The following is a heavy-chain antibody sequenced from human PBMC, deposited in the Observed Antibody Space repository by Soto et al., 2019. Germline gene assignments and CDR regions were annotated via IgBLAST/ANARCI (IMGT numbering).Heavy chain of an antibody. D-gene: IGHD4-4*01. Sequence: SETLSLTCAVSGYSISSGYYWGWLRQPPGKGLEWIGSIYHGGSTYYNPSLNSRVTLSIDMTNNHVSLILNSVTASDTAVYFCVSQRTTVITQAYFDYWGPGALVTVPQ. J-gene: IGHJ4*02. CDR3: VSQRTTVITQAYFDY. CDR1: GYSISSGYY. V-gene: IGHV4-38-2*01. CDR2: IYHGGST.